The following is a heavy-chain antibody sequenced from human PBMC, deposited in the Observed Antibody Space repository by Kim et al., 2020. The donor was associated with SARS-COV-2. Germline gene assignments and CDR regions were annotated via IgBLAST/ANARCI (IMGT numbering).Heavy chain of an antibody. D-gene: IGHD6-19*01. CDR1: GFTFSSYG. J-gene: IGHJ4*02. V-gene: IGHV3-33*01. CDR3: ARDRQYSSGWYVLDY. Sequence: GGSLRLSCAASGFTFSSYGMHWVRQAPGKGLEWVAVIWYDGSNKYYADSVKGRFTISRDNSKNTLYLQMSSLRAEDTAVYYCARDRQYSSGWYVLDYWGRGTLVTVSS. CDR2: IWYDGSNK.